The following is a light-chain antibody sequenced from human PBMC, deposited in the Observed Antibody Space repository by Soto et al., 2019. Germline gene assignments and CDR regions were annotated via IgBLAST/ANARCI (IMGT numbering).Light chain of an antibody. CDR1: QTVTSNY. J-gene: IGKJ3*01. Sequence: EIVLTQSPGTLSLSPGERATLSCRASQTVTSNYLAWYRQKPGQAPRLLIYGASSRATGIPDRFSGSGSGTDFTLTISRLEPEDSAVYYSQQYGGSFSDTFGPGTKVDIK. CDR3: QQYGGSFSDT. V-gene: IGKV3-20*01. CDR2: GAS.